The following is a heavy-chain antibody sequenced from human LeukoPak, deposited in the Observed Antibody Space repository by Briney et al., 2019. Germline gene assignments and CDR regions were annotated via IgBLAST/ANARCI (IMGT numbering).Heavy chain of an antibody. CDR3: ARDLAAAGASLDY. J-gene: IGHJ4*02. V-gene: IGHV1-46*01. D-gene: IGHD6-13*01. CDR1: GYTFISYY. CDR2: INPSGGST. Sequence: ASVKVSCKASGYTFISYYMHWVRQAPGQGLEWMGVINPSGGSTSYAQKFQGRVTMTRDTSTSTVYMELSSLRSEDTAVYYCARDLAAAGASLDYWGQGTLVTVSS.